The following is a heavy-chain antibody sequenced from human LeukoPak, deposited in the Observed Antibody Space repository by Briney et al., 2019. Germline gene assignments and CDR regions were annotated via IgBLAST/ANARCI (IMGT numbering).Heavy chain of an antibody. J-gene: IGHJ5*02. CDR1: GYTFTSYA. V-gene: IGHV1-3*01. Sequence: ASVTVSCKASGYTFTSYAMHWVRQAPGQRLEWMGWISPNNGNTDFAQNFQDRVTMTTDTSTSTVYMELRSLRSDDTAVYYCARGLPIVSRSYYPFDPWGQGTLVTVSS. CDR3: ARGLPIVSRSYYPFDP. CDR2: ISPNNGNT. D-gene: IGHD1-26*01.